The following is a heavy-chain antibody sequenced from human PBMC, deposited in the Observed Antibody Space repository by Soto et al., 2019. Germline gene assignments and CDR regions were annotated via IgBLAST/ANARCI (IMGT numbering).Heavy chain of an antibody. D-gene: IGHD6-19*01. V-gene: IGHV4-61*01. CDR2: TNHTGII. CDR3: LSGSLHNSDSSGTEPWFDP. J-gene: IGHJ5*02. CDR1: GGSVNGNSYY. Sequence: SETLSLTCAVSGGSVNGNSYYWNWIRLPPGKGRQWVGHTNHTGIIKYSPSCKSRALLFLATPKNQLSLRLSSVTVADTAVYYCLSGSLHNSDSSGTEPWFDPWGQGALVTVSS.